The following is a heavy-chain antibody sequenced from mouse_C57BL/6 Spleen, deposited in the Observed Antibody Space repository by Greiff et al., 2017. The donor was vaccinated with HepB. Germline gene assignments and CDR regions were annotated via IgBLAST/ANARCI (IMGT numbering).Heavy chain of an antibody. CDR2: IDPSDTYT. CDR3: ARRGDGYPYYFDY. V-gene: IGHV1-50*01. Sequence: QVQLQQPGAELVKPGSSVKLSCKASGYTFTSYWIQWVIQRPGQGLEWIGEIDPSDTYTNYNQKFKGKATLTVDTSSSTAYMQLSSLTSEDSAVYYCARRGDGYPYYFDYWGQGTTLTVSS. J-gene: IGHJ2*01. D-gene: IGHD2-3*01. CDR1: GYTFTSYW.